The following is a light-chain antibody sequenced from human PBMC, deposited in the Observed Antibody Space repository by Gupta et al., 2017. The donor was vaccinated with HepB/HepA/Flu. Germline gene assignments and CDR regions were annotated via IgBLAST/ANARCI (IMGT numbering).Light chain of an antibody. V-gene: IGKV1D-12*01. J-gene: IGKJ5*01. CDR1: HDVSSW. Sequence: DIQMTQSPSSMSASVGDRVTITCRASHDVSSWLAWYQQKPGKAPKLLIYSASSVVSGVPSRFSGSGSGTYFTLTISSLQPEDFATYYCQQTDNFPLTFGQGTRLEIK. CDR3: QQTDNFPLT. CDR2: SAS.